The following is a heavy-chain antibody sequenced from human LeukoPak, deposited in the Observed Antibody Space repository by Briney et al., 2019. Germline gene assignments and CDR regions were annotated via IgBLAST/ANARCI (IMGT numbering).Heavy chain of an antibody. Sequence: GGSLRLSCAASGFTFSSYAMSWVRQAPGKGLEWVSAISGSGGSTYYADSVKGRFTISRDNSKNTRYLQMNTLRAEDTAVYYCATGRYLSGIYSPFSYWGQEPLVTAS. CDR2: ISGSGGST. CDR1: GFTFSSYA. CDR3: ATGRYLSGIYSPFSY. D-gene: IGHD3-10*01. V-gene: IGHV3-23*01. J-gene: IGHJ4*02.